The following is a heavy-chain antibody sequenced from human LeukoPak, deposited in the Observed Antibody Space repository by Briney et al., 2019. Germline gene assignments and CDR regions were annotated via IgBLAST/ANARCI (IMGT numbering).Heavy chain of an antibody. CDR2: IIPIFGTA. V-gene: IGHV1-69*13. CDR1: GGTFISYA. CDR3: AGNTYYYGSGEFDY. J-gene: IGHJ4*02. D-gene: IGHD3-10*01. Sequence: SVKVSCKASGGTFISYAISWVRQAPGQGLEWMGGIIPIFGTANYAQKFQGRVTITADESTSTAYMELSSLRSEDTAVYYCAGNTYYYGSGEFDYWGQGTLVTVSS.